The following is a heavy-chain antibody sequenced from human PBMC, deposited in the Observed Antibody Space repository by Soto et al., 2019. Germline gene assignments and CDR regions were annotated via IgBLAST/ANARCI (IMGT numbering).Heavy chain of an antibody. J-gene: IGHJ4*02. V-gene: IGHV3-30-3*01. D-gene: IGHD5-12*01. CDR1: GFTFSSYA. Sequence: GGSLRLSCAASGFTFSSYAMHWVRQAPGEGLEWVAVISFHVTNKNYADSVKGRFTISRDNSNNTVFLEMNSLRPEDTAMYYCARDGRAYSGQDSLDFWGQGTRVTVSS. CDR2: ISFHVTNK. CDR3: ARDGRAYSGQDSLDF.